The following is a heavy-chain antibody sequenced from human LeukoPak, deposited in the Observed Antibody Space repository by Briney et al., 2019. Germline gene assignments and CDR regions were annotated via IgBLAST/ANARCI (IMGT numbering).Heavy chain of an antibody. CDR1: GGSISSGYY. CDR3: ARELWFGVVDY. D-gene: IGHD3-10*01. CDR2: IFHSGNT. Sequence: SETLSLTCTVSGGSISSGYYWGWIRQPPGKGLEWIGSIFHSGNTYYNSSLKSRVTISVDTSKKQFSLRLSSVTAADTAVYYCARELWFGVVDYWGQGTLVTVSS. J-gene: IGHJ4*02. V-gene: IGHV4-38-2*02.